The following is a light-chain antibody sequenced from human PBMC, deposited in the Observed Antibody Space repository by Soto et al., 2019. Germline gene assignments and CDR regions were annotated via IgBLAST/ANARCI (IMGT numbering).Light chain of an antibody. CDR1: QSISNY. CDR3: KQYDHLPIT. J-gene: IGKJ5*01. Sequence: DIQMTQSPSTLSASVGDRVTLTCRASQSISNYLNWYQQKAGVAHKLLIYAATALQRGVQSRFSGSGSGTDFTLTITSLQPEDFATYHCKQYDHLPITFGQGTRLEIK. CDR2: AAT. V-gene: IGKV1-39*01.